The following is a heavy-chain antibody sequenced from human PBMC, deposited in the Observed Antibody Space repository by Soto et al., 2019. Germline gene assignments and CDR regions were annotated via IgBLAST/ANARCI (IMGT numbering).Heavy chain of an antibody. Sequence: QLQLRESGPGLLKASETLSLTCSVSGDSISSGTYYWGWIRQPPGKGPEWIGSFSFSGRTYYNPSLKSRVTISEDMSKNQFSLKLTSVTAADTAVYYCARPFYGGNSWFFDYWGQGTLVIVSS. D-gene: IGHD4-17*01. CDR2: FSFSGRT. V-gene: IGHV4-39*01. CDR1: GDSISSGTYY. CDR3: ARPFYGGNSWFFDY. J-gene: IGHJ4*02.